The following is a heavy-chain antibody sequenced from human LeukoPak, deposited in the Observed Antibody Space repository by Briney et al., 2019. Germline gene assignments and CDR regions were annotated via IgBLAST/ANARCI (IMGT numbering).Heavy chain of an antibody. CDR3: AKDIVAAGLFFDY. CDR1: GFTFSSYS. CDR2: ISSGVSTI. J-gene: IGHJ4*02. Sequence: GGSLRLSCAASGFTFSSYSMNWVRQAPGRGLEWVSYISSGVSTIYYADSVKGRFTISRDNAKKSLYLQMHSLRAEDTAVYYCAKDIVAAGLFFDYWGQGAQVTVSS. D-gene: IGHD6-13*01. V-gene: IGHV3-48*04.